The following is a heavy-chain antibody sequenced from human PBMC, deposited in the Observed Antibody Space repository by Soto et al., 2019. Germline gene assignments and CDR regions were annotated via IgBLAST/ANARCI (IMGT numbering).Heavy chain of an antibody. D-gene: IGHD6-19*01. CDR3: ARASQIAVAGNYYYYGMDV. CDR2: INPSGGST. Sequence: ASVKVSCKASGYTFTSYYMHWVRQAPGQGLEWMGIINPSGGSTSYAQKFQGRVTMTRDTSTSTVYMELSSLRSEDTAVYYCARASQIAVAGNYYYYGMDVWGQGTTVTVSS. CDR1: GYTFTSYY. J-gene: IGHJ6*02. V-gene: IGHV1-46*01.